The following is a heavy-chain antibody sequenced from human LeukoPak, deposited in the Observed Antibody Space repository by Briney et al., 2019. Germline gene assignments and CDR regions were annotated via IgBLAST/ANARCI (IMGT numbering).Heavy chain of an antibody. J-gene: IGHJ6*02. CDR3: ARVEVVPALVYYYYGMDV. CDR2: INPNSGGT. Sequence: GASVKVSCKASGYTFTVYYMHWVRQAPGQGLEWMGWINPNSGGTNYAQKFQGRVTMTRDTSISTAYMELSRLRSDDTAVYYCARVEVVPALVYYYYGMDVWGQGTTVTVS. D-gene: IGHD2-2*01. CDR1: GYTFTVYY. V-gene: IGHV1-2*02.